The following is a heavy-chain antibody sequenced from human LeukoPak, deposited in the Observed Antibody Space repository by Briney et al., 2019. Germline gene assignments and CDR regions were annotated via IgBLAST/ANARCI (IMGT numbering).Heavy chain of an antibody. D-gene: IGHD3-10*01. Sequence: SETLSLTCAVYGGSFSGYYWSWIRQPPGKGLEWIGEINHSGSTNYNPSLKSRVTISVDTSKNQFSLKLSSVTAADTAVYYCARFGSGSYYNENSDYWGQGTLVTVSS. J-gene: IGHJ4*02. CDR3: ARFGSGSYYNENSDY. CDR1: GGSFSGYY. CDR2: INHSGST. V-gene: IGHV4-34*01.